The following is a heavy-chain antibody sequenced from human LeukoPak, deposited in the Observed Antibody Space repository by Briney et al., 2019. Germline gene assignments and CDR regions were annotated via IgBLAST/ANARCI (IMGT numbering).Heavy chain of an antibody. CDR1: GYTFTGYY. CDR2: INPNSGGT. J-gene: IGHJ4*02. CDR3: ARELGYCSSTSCPPGY. Sequence: ASVKVSCKASGYTFTGYYMHWVRQAPGQGLEWMGWINPNSGGTNYAQKFQGRVTMTRDTSISTAYMELSRLRSGDTAVYYCARELGYCSSTSCPPGYWGQGTLVTVSS. V-gene: IGHV1-2*02. D-gene: IGHD2-2*01.